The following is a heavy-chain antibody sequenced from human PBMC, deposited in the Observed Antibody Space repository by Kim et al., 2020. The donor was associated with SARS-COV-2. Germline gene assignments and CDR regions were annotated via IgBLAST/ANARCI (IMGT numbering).Heavy chain of an antibody. CDR3: ARQTDFGYSVYDRVWFDP. D-gene: IGHD5-12*01. CDR2: IYYSGST. CDR1: GGSISSSSYY. J-gene: IGHJ5*02. V-gene: IGHV4-39*01. Sequence: SETLSLTCTVSGGSISSSSYYWGWLRQPPGKGLEWIGSIYYSGSTYYNPSLKSRVTISVDTSKNKFSLKLNSMTAADTAVYFCARQTDFGYSVYDRVWFDPWGQGALGTVSS.